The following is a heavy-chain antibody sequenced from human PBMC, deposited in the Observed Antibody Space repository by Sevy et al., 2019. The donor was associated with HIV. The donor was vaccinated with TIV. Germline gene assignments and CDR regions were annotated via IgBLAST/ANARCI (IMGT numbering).Heavy chain of an antibody. Sequence: GGSLRLSCAASGFIFSSYGMHWVRQAPGKGLEWLTFIRNDGSNKYYADSVKGRFTISRDNSKNMVYLQMNSLRPEDTVVYYCAKTPHPAVTISYGLDVWGQGTTVTVSS. V-gene: IGHV3-30*02. J-gene: IGHJ6*02. D-gene: IGHD4-17*01. CDR3: AKTPHPAVTISYGLDV. CDR2: IRNDGSNK. CDR1: GFIFSSYG.